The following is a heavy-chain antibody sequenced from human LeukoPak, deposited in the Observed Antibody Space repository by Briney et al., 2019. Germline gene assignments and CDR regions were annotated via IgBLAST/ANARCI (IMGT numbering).Heavy chain of an antibody. CDR3: AKTPPMVRGVISWFDP. CDR2: ISSSGSTI. Sequence: GGSLRLSCAASGFTFSSYEMNWVRQAPGKGLEWVSYISSSGSTIYYADSVKGRFTISRDNAKNSLYLQMNSLRAEDTAVYYCAKTPPMVRGVISWFDPWGQGTLVTVSS. J-gene: IGHJ5*02. CDR1: GFTFSSYE. V-gene: IGHV3-48*03. D-gene: IGHD3-10*01.